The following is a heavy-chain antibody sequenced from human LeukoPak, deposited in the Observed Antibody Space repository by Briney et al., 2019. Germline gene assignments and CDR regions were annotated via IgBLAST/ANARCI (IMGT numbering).Heavy chain of an antibody. CDR3: AKDLRNIRTLVDLQMI. Sequence: NSSETLSLTCTVSGGSVSSGSYYWSWIRQPPGKGLEWIGYMSYSGSTNYNPSLKSRVTISVDTSKNQFSLKLSSVTAADTAVYYCAKDLRNIRTLVDLQMIWGQGTLVIVSS. V-gene: IGHV4-61*01. J-gene: IGHJ3*02. CDR1: GGSVSSGSYY. CDR2: MSYSGST. D-gene: IGHD2-8*02.